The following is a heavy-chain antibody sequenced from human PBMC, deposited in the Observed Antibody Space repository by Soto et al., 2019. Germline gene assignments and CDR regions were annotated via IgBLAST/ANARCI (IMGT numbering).Heavy chain of an antibody. CDR2: IYYSGST. V-gene: IGHV4-39*01. Sequence: QLQLQESGPGLVKPSETLSLTCTVSGGSISSSSYYWGWIRQPPGKGLEWIGSIYYSGSTYYNPSLKSRVTISVDTSKNQFSLKLSSVTAADTAVYYSARLPSRRKSVAGTFHFDYWGQGTLVTVSS. CDR1: GGSISSSSYY. D-gene: IGHD6-19*01. CDR3: ARLPSRRKSVAGTFHFDY. J-gene: IGHJ4*02.